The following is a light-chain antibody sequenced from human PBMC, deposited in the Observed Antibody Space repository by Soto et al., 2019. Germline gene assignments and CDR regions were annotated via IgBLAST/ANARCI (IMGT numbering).Light chain of an antibody. CDR2: GAS. V-gene: IGKV3D-15*01. CDR1: QSVSSY. CDR3: QQYNNWPPLT. J-gene: IGKJ4*01. Sequence: EIVMTQSPDTLSVSPGERVTLSCRASQSVSSYLAWFQQKPGQAPRLLIYGASTRATGIPARFSGSGSGADFTLTISSLQSEDFAVYYCQQYNNWPPLTFGGGTKVDIK.